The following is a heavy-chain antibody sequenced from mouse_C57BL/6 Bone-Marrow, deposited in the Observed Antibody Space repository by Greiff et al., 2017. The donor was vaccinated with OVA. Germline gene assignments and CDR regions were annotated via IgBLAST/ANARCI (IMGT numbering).Heavy chain of an antibody. CDR2: IDPSDSYT. V-gene: IGHV1-59*01. D-gene: IGHD1-1*01. CDR1: GYTFTSYW. Sequence: QVQLQQPGAELVRPGTSVKLSCKASGYTFTSYWMHWVKQRPGQGLEWIGVIDPSDSYTNYNQKFKGKATLTVDTSSSTAYMQLSSLTSEDSAVYYCAREEDYYGSRGPYFDGWGTGTTVTVSS. J-gene: IGHJ1*03. CDR3: AREEDYYGSRGPYFDG.